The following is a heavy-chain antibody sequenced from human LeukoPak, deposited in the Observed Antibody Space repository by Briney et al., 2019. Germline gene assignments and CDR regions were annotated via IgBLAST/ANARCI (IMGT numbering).Heavy chain of an antibody. J-gene: IGHJ4*02. CDR3: ASGQFWSGYYYDY. V-gene: IGHV3-74*01. CDR2: IDSDGSST. D-gene: IGHD3-3*01. Sequence: GGSLRLSCAASGFTFSSYSMNWVRQAPGKGLEWVSRIDSDGSSTSYADSVKGRFTISRNNAENTLYLQMNSLRAEDTAVYFCASGQFWSGYYYDYWGQGTLVTVSS. CDR1: GFTFSSYS.